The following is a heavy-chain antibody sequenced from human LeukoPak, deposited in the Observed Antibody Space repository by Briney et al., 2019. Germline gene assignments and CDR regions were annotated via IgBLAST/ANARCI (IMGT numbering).Heavy chain of an antibody. CDR3: AREPDTAEGEYYYYYYGMDV. D-gene: IGHD5-18*01. V-gene: IGHV3-30-3*01. Sequence: GGSLRLSCAASGFTFSSYAMHWVRQAPGKGLEWVAVISYDGSNKYYADSVKGRFTISRDNAKNSLYLQMNSLRAEDTAVYYCAREPDTAEGEYYYYYYGMDVWGQGTTVTVSS. J-gene: IGHJ6*02. CDR2: ISYDGSNK. CDR1: GFTFSSYA.